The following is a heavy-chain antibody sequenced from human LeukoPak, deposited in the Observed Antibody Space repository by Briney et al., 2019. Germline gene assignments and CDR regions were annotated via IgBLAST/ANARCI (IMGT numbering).Heavy chain of an antibody. D-gene: IGHD3-22*01. CDR1: GGSFSDYY. J-gene: IGHJ3*02. V-gene: IGHV4-34*01. CDR3: ARELYSSGYHDAFDI. Sequence: PSETLSLTCAVYGGSFSDYYWSWIRQPPGKGLEWIGEINHSGSTNYNPSLKSRVTISVDTSKNQFSLKLSSVTAADTAVYYCARELYSSGYHDAFDILGQGTMVIVSS. CDR2: INHSGST.